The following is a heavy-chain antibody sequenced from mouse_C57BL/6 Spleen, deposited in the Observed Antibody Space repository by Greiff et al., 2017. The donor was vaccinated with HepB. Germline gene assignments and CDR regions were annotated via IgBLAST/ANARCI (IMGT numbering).Heavy chain of an antibody. CDR2: ISYDGSN. D-gene: IGHD2-1*01. J-gene: IGHJ4*01. CDR3: ARGGNCLYYYAMDY. Sequence: EVQLQQSGPGLVKPSQSLSLTCSVTGYSITSGYYWNWIRQFPGNKLEWMGYISYDGSNNYNPSLKNRISITRDTSKNHFFLKLNSVTTEDTATYYCARGGNCLYYYAMDYWGQGTSVTVSS. V-gene: IGHV3-6*01. CDR1: GYSITSGYY.